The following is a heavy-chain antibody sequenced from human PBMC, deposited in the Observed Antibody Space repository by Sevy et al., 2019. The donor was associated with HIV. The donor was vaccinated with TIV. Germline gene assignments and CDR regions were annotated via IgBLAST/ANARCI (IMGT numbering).Heavy chain of an antibody. V-gene: IGHV3-33*01. CDR1: GFTFSNYG. D-gene: IGHD2-15*01. CDR3: ARAGDIVVVAAHYGMDV. Sequence: GGSLRLSCAASGFTFSNYGMHWVRRAPVKGLEWVAVIWYDGFNKYYGDSVKGRFTISRDNSKKTVYLQMNSLRAEDTAVYYCARAGDIVVVAAHYGMDVWGQGTTVTVSS. J-gene: IGHJ6*02. CDR2: IWYDGFNK.